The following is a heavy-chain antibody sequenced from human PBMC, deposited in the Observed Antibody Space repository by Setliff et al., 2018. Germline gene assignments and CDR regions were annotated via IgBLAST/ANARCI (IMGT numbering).Heavy chain of an antibody. CDR2: IYTSGST. V-gene: IGHV4-4*07. J-gene: IGHJ6*03. Sequence: LSLTFTVSGGSISSYYWSWIRQPAGKGLEWIGRIYTSGSTNYNPSLKSRVTMSVDTSKNQFSLKLSSVTAADTAVYYCARDHGDYGYYYYYMDVWGKGTTVTVSS. CDR3: ARDHGDYGYYYYYMDV. CDR1: GGSISSYY. D-gene: IGHD4-17*01.